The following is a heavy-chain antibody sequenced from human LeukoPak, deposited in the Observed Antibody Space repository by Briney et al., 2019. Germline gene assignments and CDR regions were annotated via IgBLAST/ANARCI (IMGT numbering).Heavy chain of an antibody. D-gene: IGHD2-8*01. Sequence: ASVKVSCKASGYTFTSYGISWVRQAPGQGLEWMGRIIPILGIANYAQKFQGRVTITADKSTSTAYMELSSLRSEDTAVYYCARGVLFFGYYGMDVWGQGTTVTVSS. J-gene: IGHJ6*02. CDR3: ARGVLFFGYYGMDV. CDR1: GYTFTSYG. CDR2: IIPILGIA. V-gene: IGHV1-69*04.